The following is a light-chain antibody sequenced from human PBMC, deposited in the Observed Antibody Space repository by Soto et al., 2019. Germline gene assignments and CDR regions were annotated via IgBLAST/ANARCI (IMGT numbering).Light chain of an antibody. V-gene: IGLV2-11*01. CDR2: DVK. CDR1: SSDVGGYNY. Sequence: QAVVTQPRSVSGSPGQSVTISCTGTSSDVGGYNYVSWYQQYPGKAPKVMIYDVKTRPSGVPDRFSGSKSGNTASLTISGLQAEDEADYYCCSYAGSYTFVFGTGTKLTVL. CDR3: CSYAGSYTFV. J-gene: IGLJ1*01.